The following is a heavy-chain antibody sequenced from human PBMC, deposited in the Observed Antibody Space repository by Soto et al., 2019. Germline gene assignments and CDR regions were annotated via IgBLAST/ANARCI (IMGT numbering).Heavy chain of an antibody. D-gene: IGHD2-15*01. Sequence: QMQLVESGGGVVQPGRSLRLSCAASGFIFNEYGMHWVRQAPGKGLEWVAVIWYDGSNKYYADSVKGRFTFSRDNSKNTMSLQMNSLRVEDTAVYYCARWGCSGSNCNLNQRSFDLWGQGTLVTVSS. CDR2: IWYDGSNK. CDR1: GFIFNEYG. CDR3: ARWGCSGSNCNLNQRSFDL. J-gene: IGHJ4*02. V-gene: IGHV3-33*03.